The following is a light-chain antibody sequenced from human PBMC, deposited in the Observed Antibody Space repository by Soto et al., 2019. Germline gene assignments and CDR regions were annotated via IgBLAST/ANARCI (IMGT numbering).Light chain of an antibody. V-gene: IGLV2-14*01. Sequence: QSALTQPASVSGSPGQSITISCTGTSSDVGGSSNFVSWYQQHPGKAPKLMIYDVSNRPSGVSNRFSGSKSGNTASLTISGLQAEDEADYYCSSYTISDTLVCGGGTKVTVL. CDR3: SSYTISDTLV. CDR2: DVS. CDR1: SSDVGGSSNF. J-gene: IGLJ2*01.